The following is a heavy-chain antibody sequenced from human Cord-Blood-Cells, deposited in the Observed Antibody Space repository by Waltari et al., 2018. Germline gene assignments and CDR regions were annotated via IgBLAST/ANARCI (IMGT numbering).Heavy chain of an antibody. V-gene: IGHV3-30*04. Sequence: QVQLVESGGGVVQPGRSLRLSCAASGFTVSSYAMHWVRQAPGKGLEWVAVISYDGSNKYYADYVKGRFTISRDNSKNTLYLQMNSLRAEDTAVYYCARDHPDYWGQGTLVTVSS. CDR3: ARDHPDY. CDR2: ISYDGSNK. J-gene: IGHJ4*02. CDR1: GFTVSSYA.